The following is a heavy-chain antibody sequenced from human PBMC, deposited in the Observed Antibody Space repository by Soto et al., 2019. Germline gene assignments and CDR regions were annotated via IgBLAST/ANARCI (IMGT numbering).Heavy chain of an antibody. D-gene: IGHD5-18*01. J-gene: IGHJ4*02. V-gene: IGHV1-18*01. CDR1: GYTFTSYG. CDR3: ARGSVGYSYGPGYDY. Sequence: AAVKVSCKASGYTFTSYGISWVRQAPGQGLEWMGWISAYNGNTNYAQKLQGRVTMTTDTSTSTAYMELRSLRSDDTAVYYCARGSVGYSYGPGYDYCGQGTLVTVPS. CDR2: ISAYNGNT.